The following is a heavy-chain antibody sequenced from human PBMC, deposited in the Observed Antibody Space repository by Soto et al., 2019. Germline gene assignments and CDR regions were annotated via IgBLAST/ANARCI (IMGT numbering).Heavy chain of an antibody. CDR1: GGSFSGYY. CDR3: LCSSFLRSGDLFLCLDV. J-gene: IGHJ6*01. V-gene: IGHV4-34*01. D-gene: IGHD3-10*01. CDR2: VNHGGTS. Sequence: SETLSLTCAVHGGSFSGYYWDWIRQPPGKGLEWIGEVNHGGTSNYNPSLKSRAIISVDTSKNQFSLKLTSVTAEDTALYFCLCSSFLRSGDLFLCLDVCGQGTTLT.